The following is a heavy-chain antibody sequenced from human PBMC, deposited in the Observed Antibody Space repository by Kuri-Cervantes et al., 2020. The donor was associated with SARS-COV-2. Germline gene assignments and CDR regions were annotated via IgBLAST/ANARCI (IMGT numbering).Heavy chain of an antibody. Sequence: GESLKISCAASGFTFSSYAMSWVRQAPGKGLEWVSAISGSGGSTYYADSVKGRFTISRDNSKNTLYLQMNSLRAEDTAVYCCAKSEQLDYWGQGTLVTVSS. CDR2: ISGSGGST. V-gene: IGHV3-23*01. CDR3: AKSEQLDY. J-gene: IGHJ4*02. D-gene: IGHD1/OR15-1a*01. CDR1: GFTFSSYA.